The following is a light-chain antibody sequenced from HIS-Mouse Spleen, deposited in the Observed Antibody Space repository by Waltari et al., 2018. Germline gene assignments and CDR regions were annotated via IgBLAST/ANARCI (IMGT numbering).Light chain of an antibody. J-gene: IGLJ3*02. CDR2: EGS. V-gene: IGLV2-23*01. Sequence: QSALPPPASLSGSPGQSITIPCPGTSTDVGCCHLVPWYQQPPGKAPKLLIYEGSKRPSGVSNRFSGSKSGNTASLTISGLQAEDEADYYCCSYAGSSTLVFGRGTKLTVL. CDR1: STDVGCCHL. CDR3: CSYAGSSTLV.